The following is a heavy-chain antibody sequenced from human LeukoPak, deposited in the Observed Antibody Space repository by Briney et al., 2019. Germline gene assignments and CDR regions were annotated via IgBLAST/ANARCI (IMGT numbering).Heavy chain of an antibody. CDR2: ISWNSGSI. CDR1: GFTFDDYA. D-gene: IGHD3-22*01. CDR3: AKEQGYYDSSGYARFDY. Sequence: GRSLRLSCAASGFTFDDYAMHWVRHAPGEGLEWVSGISWNSGSIGYADSVKGRFTISRDNAKNSLYLQMNSLRAEDTALYYCAKEQGYYDSSGYARFDYWGQGTLVTVSS. J-gene: IGHJ4*02. V-gene: IGHV3-9*01.